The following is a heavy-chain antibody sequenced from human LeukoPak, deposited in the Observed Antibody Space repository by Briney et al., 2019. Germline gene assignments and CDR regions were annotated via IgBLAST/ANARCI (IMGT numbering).Heavy chain of an antibody. J-gene: IGHJ4*02. CDR1: GFTFSSSA. CDR3: AKQLGYCSAGSCYFPY. Sequence: TGGSLRLSCAASGFTFSSSAMSWVRQAPGKGLEWVSAISNNGGYTYYADSVQGRSTISRDNSKSTLCLQMNSLRAEDTAVYYCAKQLGYCSAGSCYFPYWGQGTLVTVSS. D-gene: IGHD2-15*01. CDR2: ISNNGGYT. V-gene: IGHV3-23*01.